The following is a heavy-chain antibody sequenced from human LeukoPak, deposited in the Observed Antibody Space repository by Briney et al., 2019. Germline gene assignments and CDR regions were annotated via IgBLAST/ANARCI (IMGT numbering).Heavy chain of an antibody. V-gene: IGHV3-74*01. CDR2: INSDGSSI. J-gene: IGHJ4*02. CDR3: ARVRWDTVMGFDY. D-gene: IGHD5-18*01. Sequence: GGSLRLSCAASGFTSSNYWMYWVRQAPGKGLVWVSHINSDGSSITYADSVKGRFTISRDNAKNTLYLQMNSLRAEDTAVYYCARVRWDTVMGFDYWGQGTLVTVSS. CDR1: GFTSSNYW.